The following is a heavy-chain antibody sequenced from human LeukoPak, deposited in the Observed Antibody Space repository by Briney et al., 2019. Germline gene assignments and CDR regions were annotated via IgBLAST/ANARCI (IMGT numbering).Heavy chain of an antibody. CDR2: ISSSSSYI. Sequence: GGSLRLSCAASGFTFSSYSMNWVRQAPRKGLEWVSSISSSSSYIYYADSVKGRFTISRDNAKNSLYLQMNSLRAEDTAVCYCARDGTLYRATPSYFDYWGQGTLVTVSS. CDR1: GFTFSSYS. CDR3: ARDGTLYRATPSYFDY. J-gene: IGHJ4*02. V-gene: IGHV3-21*01. D-gene: IGHD1-14*01.